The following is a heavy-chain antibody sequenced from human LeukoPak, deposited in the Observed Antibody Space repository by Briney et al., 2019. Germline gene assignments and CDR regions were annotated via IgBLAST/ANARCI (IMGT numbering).Heavy chain of an antibody. J-gene: IGHJ5*02. CDR2: IIPILGIA. CDR3: AREGRYNWNQDNWFDP. V-gene: IGHV1-69*04. Sequence: GAPVKVSCKASGGTFSSYAISWVRQAPGQGLEWMGRIIPILGIANYAQKFQGRVTITADKSTSTAYMELSSLRSEDTAVYYCAREGRYNWNQDNWFDPWGQGTLVTVSS. CDR1: GGTFSSYA. D-gene: IGHD1-20*01.